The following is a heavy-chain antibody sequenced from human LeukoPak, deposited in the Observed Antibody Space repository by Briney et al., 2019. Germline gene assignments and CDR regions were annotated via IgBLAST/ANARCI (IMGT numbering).Heavy chain of an antibody. V-gene: IGHV4-59*08. CDR3: ARGRGEVVVAAWDVFDI. D-gene: IGHD2-15*01. J-gene: IGHJ3*02. Sequence: TSETLSLTCTVSGXAISSYYWSWVRQPPGQGLEWIGYMFYSGTTNYNPSLRSRVTISLDTSKNQFSLRLSSVTAADTAVYYCARGRGEVVVAAWDVFDIWGQGTMVTVSS. CDR1: GXAISSYY. CDR2: MFYSGTT.